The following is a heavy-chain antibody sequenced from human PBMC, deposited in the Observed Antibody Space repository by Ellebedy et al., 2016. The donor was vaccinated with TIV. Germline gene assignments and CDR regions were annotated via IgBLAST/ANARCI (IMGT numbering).Heavy chain of an antibody. CDR1: GGSISRYY. V-gene: IGHV4-59*08. D-gene: IGHD2-15*01. Sequence: SETLSLTCTVSGGSISRYYWNWIRQPPGKGLEWIGYIYYDGSTNYNPSLKSRVTISVDTSKNQFSLKLTSVAAADTAVYYCARLRYCSGADCSHYFDSWGRGTLVTVSS. J-gene: IGHJ4*02. CDR2: IYYDGST. CDR3: ARLRYCSGADCSHYFDS.